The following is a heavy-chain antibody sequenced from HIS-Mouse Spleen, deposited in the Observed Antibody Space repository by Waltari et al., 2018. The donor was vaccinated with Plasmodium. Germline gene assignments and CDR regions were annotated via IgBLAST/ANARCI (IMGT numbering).Heavy chain of an antibody. D-gene: IGHD2-15*01. Sequence: QVRLVEYRGGVVLHTRSLRLSCAAAGVPLNSYAMHWVRQAPGKGLEWVAVISYDGSNKYYADSVKGRFTISRDNSKNTLYLQMNSLRAEDTAVYYCARDRRLAFDYWGQGTLVTVSS. CDR3: ARDRRLAFDY. J-gene: IGHJ4*02. CDR1: GVPLNSYA. CDR2: ISYDGSNK. V-gene: IGHV3-30-3*01.